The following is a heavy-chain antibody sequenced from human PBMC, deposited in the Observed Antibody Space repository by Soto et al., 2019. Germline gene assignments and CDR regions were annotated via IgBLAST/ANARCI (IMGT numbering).Heavy chain of an antibody. CDR2: IDGTGAYI. CDR3: ARNMAKPTYDS. Sequence: EVQLLESGGGLVQPGGSLRPSCTASGFTFSSYPMTWVRQAPGKGLEWVSAIDGTGAYIYYINSVKGRFTISRDNSKNTLYLQMNSLRAEDTAVYYCARNMAKPTYDSWGQGTLVTVSP. CDR1: GFTFSSYP. J-gene: IGHJ5*01. V-gene: IGHV3-23*01. D-gene: IGHD1-1*01.